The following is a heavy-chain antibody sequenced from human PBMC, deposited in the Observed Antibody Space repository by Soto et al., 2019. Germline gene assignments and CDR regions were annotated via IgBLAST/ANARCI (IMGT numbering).Heavy chain of an antibody. Sequence: EVDLVESGGGLVQSGRSLRLSCAASGLTFRNYGMNWVRQAPGKGLEWVSYIGIGSSTTYYADSVKGRFTISRDNAKNSLYLQMNSLRAEDTAVYYCARDQLYYNDISGRPLNAFDVWGQGTMVTVS. CDR3: ARDQLYYNDISGRPLNAFDV. CDR2: IGIGSSTT. J-gene: IGHJ3*01. D-gene: IGHD3-22*01. V-gene: IGHV3-48*01. CDR1: GLTFRNYG.